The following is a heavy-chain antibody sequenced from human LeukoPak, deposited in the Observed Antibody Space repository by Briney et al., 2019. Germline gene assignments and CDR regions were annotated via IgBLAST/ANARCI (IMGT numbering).Heavy chain of an antibody. Sequence: SQTLSLTCAVSGGSISSGSYSWRWIRQPPGKGLEWIGYIYPRGSTYYNPSLKSRVILSLDKSANQFSLNLSSVTAADTAVYYCARFSPRAMGNYLDFWGQGTLVTVSS. D-gene: IGHD7-27*01. CDR1: GGSISSGSYS. V-gene: IGHV4-30-2*01. CDR3: ARFSPRAMGNYLDF. CDR2: IYPRGST. J-gene: IGHJ4*02.